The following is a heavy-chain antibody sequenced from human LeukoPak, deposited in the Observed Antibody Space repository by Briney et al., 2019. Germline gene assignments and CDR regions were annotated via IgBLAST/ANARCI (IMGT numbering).Heavy chain of an antibody. CDR1: GGSISSLY. D-gene: IGHD2/OR15-2a*01. V-gene: IGHV4-59*08. J-gene: IGHJ3*02. Sequence: PSETLSLTCSVSGGSISSLYWSWIRQPPGKGLEWIGYIYYTGSTNYNPSLKSRVTMFVDMSKNQFSLRLSSVTAADTAVYYCATTWHVFDAFDIWGQGTMVTVSS. CDR3: ATTWHVFDAFDI. CDR2: IYYTGST.